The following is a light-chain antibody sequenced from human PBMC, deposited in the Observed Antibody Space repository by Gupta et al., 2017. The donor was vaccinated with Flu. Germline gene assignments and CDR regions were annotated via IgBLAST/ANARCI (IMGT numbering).Light chain of an antibody. J-gene: IGLJ1*01. Sequence: TISCTVSASDLGSTEFVSWYQHRPGQAPKLMIYDVTYRPSGVSNRFSGSKSGTTASLIISGLQAEDEADYYCTSYTTSRLPLFVFGTGTRVTVL. CDR2: DVT. CDR1: ASDLGSTEF. CDR3: TSYTTSRLPLFV. V-gene: IGLV2-14*03.